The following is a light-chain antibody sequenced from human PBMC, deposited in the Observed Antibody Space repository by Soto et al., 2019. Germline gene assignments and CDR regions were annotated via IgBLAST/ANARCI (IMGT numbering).Light chain of an antibody. J-gene: IGKJ2*01. Sequence: DIVMTQSPATLSASLGDGATISCRASQSISKYLAWYQQKPGQAPGLLIFGASSMETGVPSRFSGSGSGTEFTLTISSLQAEDFAIYYCEQTDSSPYTFGQGTKVDIK. CDR3: EQTDSSPYT. CDR1: QSISKY. CDR2: GAS. V-gene: IGKV3-15*01.